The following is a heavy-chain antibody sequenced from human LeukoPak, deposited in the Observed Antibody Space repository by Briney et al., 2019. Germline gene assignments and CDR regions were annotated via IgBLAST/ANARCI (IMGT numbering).Heavy chain of an antibody. J-gene: IGHJ4*02. Sequence: GASVKVSCKASGYTFTGYYIHWVRQAPGQGLEWMGWINPNSGGTNYAQKFQGRVTMTRDTSISTAYMELSRLRSDDTAVYYCATTYGGGYFDWLPFDYWGQGTLVTVSS. CDR2: INPNSGGT. CDR1: GYTFTGYY. D-gene: IGHD3-9*01. V-gene: IGHV1-2*02. CDR3: ATTYGGGYFDWLPFDY.